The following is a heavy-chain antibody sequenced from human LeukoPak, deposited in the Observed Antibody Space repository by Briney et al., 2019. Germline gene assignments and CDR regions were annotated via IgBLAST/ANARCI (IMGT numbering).Heavy chain of an antibody. CDR3: ARVNYYDSSGTDY. V-gene: IGHV4-59*01. D-gene: IGHD3-22*01. Sequence: PSETLSLTCSVSGDSISSYYWSWIPQPPGKGLKWIGYIYNSGSTNYNPSLKSRVTISVDTSKNQFSLRLSSVTAADTAVYYCARVNYYDSSGTDYWGQGTLVTVSS. CDR2: IYNSGST. J-gene: IGHJ4*02. CDR1: GDSISSYY.